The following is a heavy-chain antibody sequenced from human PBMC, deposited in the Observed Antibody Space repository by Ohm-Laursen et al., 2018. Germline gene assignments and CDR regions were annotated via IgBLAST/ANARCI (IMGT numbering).Heavy chain of an antibody. D-gene: IGHD5-24*01. CDR1: GFSLSTNGMS. V-gene: IGHV2-70*11. CDR2: IDWDDDK. CDR3: ARTHSRDGYNWDLDL. J-gene: IGHJ2*01. Sequence: TQTLTLTCTFSGFSLSTNGMSVSWIRQPPGKALEWLARIDWDDDKYYSTSLKTRLTISKDTSKNQVVLTMTNMDTVDTATYYCARTHSRDGYNWDLDLWGRGTLVMVSS.